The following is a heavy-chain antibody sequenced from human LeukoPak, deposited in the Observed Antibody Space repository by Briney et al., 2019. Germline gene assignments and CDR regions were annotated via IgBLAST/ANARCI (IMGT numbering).Heavy chain of an antibody. D-gene: IGHD1-26*01. CDR2: IYHSGST. J-gene: IGHJ4*02. CDR1: GGSISSGGYY. Sequence: SETLSLTCTVSGGSISSGGYYWSWIRQPPGKGLEWIGYIYHSGSTYYNPSLKSRVTISVDRSKNQFSLKLSSVTAADTAVYYCARELGEDTRFDYWGQGTLVTVSS. CDR3: ARELGEDTRFDY. V-gene: IGHV4-30-2*01.